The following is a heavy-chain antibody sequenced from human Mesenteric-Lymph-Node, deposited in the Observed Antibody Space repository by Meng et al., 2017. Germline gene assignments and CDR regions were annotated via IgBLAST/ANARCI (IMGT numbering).Heavy chain of an antibody. CDR3: ARWPGSFDY. J-gene: IGHJ2*01. Sequence: GSLRLSCTVSGGSISSSSYYWGWIRQPPGKGLEWIGSIYYSGSTYYNPSLKSRVTISVDTSRNQFSLNLSSMTATDTAVYYCARWPGSFDYWSRGTLVTVSS. CDR1: GGSISSSSYY. V-gene: IGHV4-39*07. CDR2: IYYSGST.